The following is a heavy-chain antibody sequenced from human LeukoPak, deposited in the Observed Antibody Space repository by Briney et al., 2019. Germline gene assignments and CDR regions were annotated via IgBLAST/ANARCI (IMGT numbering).Heavy chain of an antibody. CDR3: VKDGRPVVGGYDPNWFDP. CDR1: GFTFSSYA. Sequence: PGGSLRLSCSASGFTFSSYAMHWVRQAPGKGLEYVSAISSNGGSTYYADSVKGRFTISRDNSKNTLYLQMSSLRAEDTAVYYCVKDGRPVVGGYDPNWFDPWGQGTPVTVSS. V-gene: IGHV3-64D*06. CDR2: ISSNGGST. D-gene: IGHD5-12*01. J-gene: IGHJ5*02.